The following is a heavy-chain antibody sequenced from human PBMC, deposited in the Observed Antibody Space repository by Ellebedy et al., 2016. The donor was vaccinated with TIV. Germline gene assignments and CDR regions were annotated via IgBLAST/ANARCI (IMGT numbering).Heavy chain of an antibody. CDR2: INPDGNAK. CDR1: GFFFSGHW. Sequence: GGSLRLXXVVSGFFFSGHWMSWVRQSPGKGLEWVANINPDGNAKFYVDSVKGRFTISRDNARNSLYLQIDSLRAEDTAVYYCARGYSGYLFLDYWGQGASVAVSS. J-gene: IGHJ4*02. V-gene: IGHV3-7*02. CDR3: ARGYSGYLFLDY. D-gene: IGHD5-12*01.